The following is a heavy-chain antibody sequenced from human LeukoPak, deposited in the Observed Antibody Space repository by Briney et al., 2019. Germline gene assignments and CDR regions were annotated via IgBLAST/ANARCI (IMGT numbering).Heavy chain of an antibody. J-gene: IGHJ4*02. CDR2: ISYDGSNK. CDR1: GFTFSSYA. D-gene: IGHD5-18*01. CDR3: ANSGYSYGFDY. V-gene: IGHV3-30-3*01. Sequence: GGSLRLSCAASGFTFSSYAMHWVRQAPGKGLEWVAVISYDGSNKYYADPVKGRFTISRDNSKNTLYLQMNSLRAEDTAVYYCANSGYSYGFDYWGQGTLVTVSS.